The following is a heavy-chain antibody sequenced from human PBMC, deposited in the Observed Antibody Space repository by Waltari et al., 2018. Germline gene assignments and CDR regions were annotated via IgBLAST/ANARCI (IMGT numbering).Heavy chain of an antibody. Sequence: EVQLVESGGGLVQPGGSLRLPFAASGFTFTSHWMHWVRQGPGKGLEWFSRLNYDGSSTYYADFVKGRFTISRDNAKNTLYLQMNSLRAEDTGVYYCVRGYGGDVYWGQGTLVTVSS. CDR2: LNYDGSST. J-gene: IGHJ4*02. CDR1: GFTFTSHW. V-gene: IGHV3-74*01. CDR3: VRGYGGDVY. D-gene: IGHD2-21*02.